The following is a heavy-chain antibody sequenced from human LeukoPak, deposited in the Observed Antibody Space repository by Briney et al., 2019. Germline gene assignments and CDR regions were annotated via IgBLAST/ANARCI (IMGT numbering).Heavy chain of an antibody. CDR2: INPNRGGT. J-gene: IGHJ4*02. Sequence: GASVKVSCKASGYTFTGYYMHWVRQAPGQGLEWMGWINPNRGGTNYAQKFQDRVTMTRDTSISTAYMELSRLRSDDTAVYYCATTAMNLDDYNWWYFDYWGQGTLVTVSS. V-gene: IGHV1-2*02. CDR1: GYTFTGYY. D-gene: IGHD5-24*01. CDR3: ATTAMNLDDYNWWYFDY.